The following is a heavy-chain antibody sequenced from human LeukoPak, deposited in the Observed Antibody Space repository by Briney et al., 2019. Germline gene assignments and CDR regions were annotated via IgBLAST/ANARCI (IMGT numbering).Heavy chain of an antibody. CDR3: GTLLSNGPFDY. Sequence: SVKVSCKASGYTFTGYYMHWVRQAPGQGLEWMGWIYPNSGATKYAQKFQGRVTMTRDTSISTAYMELSGLRSDDTAVYYCGTLLSNGPFDYWGQRSLVTVSS. CDR2: IYPNSGAT. CDR1: GYTFTGYY. V-gene: IGHV1-2*02. J-gene: IGHJ4*02.